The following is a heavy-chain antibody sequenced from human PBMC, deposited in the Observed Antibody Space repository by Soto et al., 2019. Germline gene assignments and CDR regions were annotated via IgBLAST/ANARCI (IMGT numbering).Heavy chain of an antibody. CDR3: TRSYCSGNSCYSNDAFDI. J-gene: IGHJ3*02. Sequence: ASVKVSCKASGGTFTGYYMHWVRQAPGQGLEWMGWINPNSGGTNYAQKFQGWVTMTRDTSISTAYMELSRLRSDDTAVYYCTRSYCSGNSCYSNDAFDIWGQGTMVTVSS. V-gene: IGHV1-2*04. CDR1: GGTFTGYY. D-gene: IGHD2-15*01. CDR2: INPNSGGT.